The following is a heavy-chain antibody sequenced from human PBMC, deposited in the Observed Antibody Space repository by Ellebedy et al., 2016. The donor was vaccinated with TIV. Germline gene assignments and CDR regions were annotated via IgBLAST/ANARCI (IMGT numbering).Heavy chain of an antibody. CDR1: GGTFRSSA. CDR2: IIPVFGTA. Sequence: AASVKVSCKASGGTFRSSAISWLRQARGQGLAWMRGIIPVFGTANYAQNFQGRVTITADESTSTAFMELTSLRSDDTAVYYCASGRFCSSPTCPNAYVMDVWGQGTTVIVSS. J-gene: IGHJ6*02. D-gene: IGHD2-2*01. CDR3: ASGRFCSSPTCPNAYVMDV. V-gene: IGHV1-69*13.